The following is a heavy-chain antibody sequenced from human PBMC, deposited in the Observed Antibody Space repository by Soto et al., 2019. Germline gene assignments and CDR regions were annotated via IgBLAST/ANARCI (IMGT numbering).Heavy chain of an antibody. CDR2: IYYSGST. V-gene: IGHV4-31*03. CDR3: ARGRHLSSSWPPLGAFDS. Sequence: SETLSLTCTVSGGAISSGGYYWSWIRQHPGKGLEWIGYIYYSGSTYYNPSLKSRVTISVDTSKNQFSLKLSSVTAADTAVYYCARGRHLSSSWPPLGAFDSWGQGTMVTVS. D-gene: IGHD6-13*01. CDR1: GGAISSGGYY. J-gene: IGHJ3*02.